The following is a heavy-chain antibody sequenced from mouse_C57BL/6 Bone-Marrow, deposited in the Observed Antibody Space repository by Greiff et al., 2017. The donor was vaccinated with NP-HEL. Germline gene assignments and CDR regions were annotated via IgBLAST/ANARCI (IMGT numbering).Heavy chain of an antibody. Sequence: QVQLQQSGTELVKPGASVKLSCKASGYTFTNYWIHWVKQRPGQGLEWIGNINPSNGGSNYNEKFKSKATLTVDKSSSTAYMQLSSLTSEDSAVYYCTYSNYEGFAYWGQGTLVTVSA. CDR2: INPSNGGS. CDR1: GYTFTNYW. CDR3: TYSNYEGFAY. D-gene: IGHD2-5*01. V-gene: IGHV1-53*01. J-gene: IGHJ3*01.